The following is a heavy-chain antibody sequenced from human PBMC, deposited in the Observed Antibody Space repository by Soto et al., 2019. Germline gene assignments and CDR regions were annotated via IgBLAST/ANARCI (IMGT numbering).Heavy chain of an antibody. CDR1: GFTFRNAW. D-gene: IGHD4-17*01. CDR2: IKSKTDGGTT. Sequence: GGSLRLSSAASGFTFRNAWMSWVRQAPGKGLEWVGRIKSKTDGGTTDYAASVKGRFTISRDDSKNTLYLQMNSLKTEDTAVYYCTSLSTVIDYWGQGTLVTVSS. V-gene: IGHV3-15*01. J-gene: IGHJ4*02. CDR3: TSLSTVIDY.